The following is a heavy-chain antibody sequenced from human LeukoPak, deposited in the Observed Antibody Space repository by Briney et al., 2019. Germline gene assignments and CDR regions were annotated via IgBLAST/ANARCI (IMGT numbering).Heavy chain of an antibody. CDR3: ARSASLSTRYGMDV. CDR2: INPNSGGT. Sequence: ASVKVSCKASGYTFTGYYMHWVRQAPGQGLEWMGWINPNSGGTNYAQKFQGRVTMTRDTSISTAYMELSRLRSDDTAVYYCARSASLSTRYGMDVWGQGTTVTVSS. V-gene: IGHV1-2*02. CDR1: GYTFTGYY. J-gene: IGHJ6*02.